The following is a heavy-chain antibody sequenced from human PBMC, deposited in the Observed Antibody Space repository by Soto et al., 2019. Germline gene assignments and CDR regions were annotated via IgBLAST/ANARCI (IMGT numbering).Heavy chain of an antibody. CDR2: FYYSGST. CDR3: ASNPRIGFTGYECS. J-gene: IGHJ5*02. CDR1: GGSISSSSYY. V-gene: IGHV4-39*01. Sequence: SETLSLTCTVSGGSISSSSYYWGWIRQPPGKGLEWIGSFYYSGSTYYNPSLKSRLTISVDTSKNQFSLKLSSVTAADTGIYYCASNPRIGFTGYECSWGQGTLVTVSS. D-gene: IGHD5-12*01.